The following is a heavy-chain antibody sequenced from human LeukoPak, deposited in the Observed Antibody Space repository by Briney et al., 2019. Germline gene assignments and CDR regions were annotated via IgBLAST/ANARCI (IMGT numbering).Heavy chain of an antibody. CDR1: GFTFSSYG. CDR3: AKDFWSGYFDY. Sequence: GGSLRLSCAASGFTFSSYGMHWVRQAPGKGLEWVAVIWYDGSNKYYADSVKGRFTTSRDNSKNTLYLQMNSLRAEDTAVYYCAKDFWSGYFDYWGQGTLVTVSS. D-gene: IGHD3-3*01. CDR2: IWYDGSNK. J-gene: IGHJ4*02. V-gene: IGHV3-33*06.